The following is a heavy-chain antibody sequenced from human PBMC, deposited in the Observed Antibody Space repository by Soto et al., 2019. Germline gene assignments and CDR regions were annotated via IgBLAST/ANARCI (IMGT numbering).Heavy chain of an antibody. D-gene: IGHD6-19*01. CDR1: GFTFSSYW. Sequence: PGGSLRLSXAASGFTFSSYWMSWVRQAPGKGLEWVANIKQDGSEKYYVDSVKGRFTISRDNAKNSLYLQMNSLRAEDTAVYYCAREGQWLVRGWFDPWGQGTLVTVSS. CDR3: AREGQWLVRGWFDP. CDR2: IKQDGSEK. V-gene: IGHV3-7*01. J-gene: IGHJ5*02.